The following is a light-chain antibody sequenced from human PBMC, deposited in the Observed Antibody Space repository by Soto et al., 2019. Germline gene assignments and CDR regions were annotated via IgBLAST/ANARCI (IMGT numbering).Light chain of an antibody. J-gene: IGLJ1*01. Sequence: QSVLTQPPSESGTPGQRVTISCSGCSSNIGSNTVNWYQQLPGTAPKILIYSNNQRPSGVSNRFSGSKSGNTASLTIYGLQAEDEADYYCLSYTTSSSYVFGTGTKVTVL. CDR3: LSYTTSSSYV. V-gene: IGLV1-44*01. CDR2: SNN. CDR1: SSNIGSNT.